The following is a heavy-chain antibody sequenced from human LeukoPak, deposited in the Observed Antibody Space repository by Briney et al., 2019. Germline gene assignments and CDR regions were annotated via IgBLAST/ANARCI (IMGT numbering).Heavy chain of an antibody. J-gene: IGHJ5*02. Sequence: SVKVSCKASGGTFSSYAISWVRQAPGQGLEWMGGIIPIFGTANYAQKFQGRVTITTDESTSTAYMELSSLRSEDTAVYYCASGRSSSWYKTNWFDPWAREPWSPSLQ. D-gene: IGHD6-13*01. CDR1: GGTFSSYA. V-gene: IGHV1-69*05. CDR2: IIPIFGTA. CDR3: ASGRSSSWYKTNWFDP.